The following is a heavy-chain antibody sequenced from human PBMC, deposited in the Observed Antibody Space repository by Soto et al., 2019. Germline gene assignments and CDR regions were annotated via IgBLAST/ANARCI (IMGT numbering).Heavy chain of an antibody. CDR1: GDSVSSNSAA. D-gene: IGHD6-13*01. V-gene: IGHV6-1*01. J-gene: IGHJ6*02. Sequence: QTLSLTCAISGDSVSSNSAAWNWIRQSPSRGLEWLGRTYYRSKWYNDYAVSVKSRITINPDTSKNQFSLQLNSVTPEDTAVYYCARGIAAAGTFRYYYYYGMDVWGQGTTVIVSS. CDR2: TYYRSKWYN. CDR3: ARGIAAAGTFRYYYYYGMDV.